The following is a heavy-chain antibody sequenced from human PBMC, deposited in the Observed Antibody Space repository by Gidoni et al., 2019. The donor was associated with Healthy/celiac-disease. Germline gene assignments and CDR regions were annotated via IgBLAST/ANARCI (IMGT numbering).Heavy chain of an antibody. CDR1: GYTFTSYD. Sequence: QVQLVQSGAEVKKPGASVKVSCKASGYTFTSYDINWVRQATGQGLEWMGWMNLNSGNTGYAQKFQGRVTMTRNTSISTAYMELSSLRSEDTAVYYCAREGTATARDYYYGMDVWGQGTTVTVSS. CDR2: MNLNSGNT. CDR3: AREGTATARDYYYGMDV. D-gene: IGHD5-12*01. J-gene: IGHJ6*02. V-gene: IGHV1-8*01.